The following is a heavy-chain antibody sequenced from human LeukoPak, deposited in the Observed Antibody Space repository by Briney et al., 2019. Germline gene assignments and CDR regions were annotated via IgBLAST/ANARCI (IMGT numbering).Heavy chain of an antibody. CDR3: ARIITMIRGERSGYFAS. V-gene: IGHV4-38-2*01. Sequence: PSETLSLTCAVSGYGISSDYYWGRIRQPPGKGLEWMASIYHSGSTYYNPSLKNRVTISVDTSKSQLSLELISVTAADTAVYYCARIITMIRGERSGYFASWGQGTLVTVSS. J-gene: IGHJ4*02. CDR2: IYHSGST. D-gene: IGHD3-10*01. CDR1: GYGISSDYY.